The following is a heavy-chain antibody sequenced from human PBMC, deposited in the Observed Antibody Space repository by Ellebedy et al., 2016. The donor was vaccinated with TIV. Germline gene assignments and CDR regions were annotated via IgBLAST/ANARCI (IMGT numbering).Heavy chain of an antibody. Sequence: GESLKISCAASGFTLSSYAMSWVRQAPGKGLEWVASITAGGTSIYYADSVKGRFSVSRDNSKNTLYLQMNSLRAEDTAVYYCARGRRYDSSGYYYNYWGQGTLVTVSS. D-gene: IGHD3-22*01. CDR3: ARGRRYDSSGYYYNY. CDR1: GFTLSSYA. V-gene: IGHV3-23*01. J-gene: IGHJ4*02. CDR2: ITAGGTSI.